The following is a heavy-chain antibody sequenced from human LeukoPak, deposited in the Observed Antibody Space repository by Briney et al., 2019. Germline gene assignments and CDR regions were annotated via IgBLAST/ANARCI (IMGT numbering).Heavy chain of an antibody. CDR1: GGSFSGYY. Sequence: SETLSLTCTVYGGSFSGYYWSWIRQPPGKGLEWIGEINHSGSTNYNPSLKSRVTISVDTSKNQFSLKLSSVTAADTAVYYCARGPYYYDSSGYSYYFDYWGQGTLVTVSS. J-gene: IGHJ4*02. V-gene: IGHV4-34*01. CDR2: INHSGST. D-gene: IGHD3-22*01. CDR3: ARGPYYYDSSGYSYYFDY.